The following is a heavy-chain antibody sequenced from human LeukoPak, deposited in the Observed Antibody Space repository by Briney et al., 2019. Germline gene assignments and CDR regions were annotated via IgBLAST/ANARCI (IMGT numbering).Heavy chain of an antibody. V-gene: IGHV3-23*01. Sequence: GGSLRLSCAASGFTFSSYAMSWVRQAPGKGLEWVSTISGSGGSTSYADSVKGRFTISRDNSKSTVYLQMNSLTTDDTAVYSCAKDFNTVTTLDSWGQGTLVTVSS. J-gene: IGHJ4*02. CDR3: AKDFNTVTTLDS. CDR2: ISGSGGST. CDR1: GFTFSSYA. D-gene: IGHD4-17*01.